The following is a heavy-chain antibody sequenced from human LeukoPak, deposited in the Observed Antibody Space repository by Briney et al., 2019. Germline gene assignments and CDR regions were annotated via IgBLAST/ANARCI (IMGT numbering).Heavy chain of an antibody. J-gene: IGHJ5*02. Sequence: ASVKVSCKASGYTFTTFGIRWVRPAPGQGLAWMGWISTYNGNTMYAQKFQGRVTMTTDTSTRTAYMDLRSLRFDDTAVYYCARAFCSSSSCDEWFDPWGQGTLVTVSS. CDR2: ISTYNGNT. CDR1: GYTFTTFG. V-gene: IGHV1-18*01. CDR3: ARAFCSSSSCDEWFDP. D-gene: IGHD2-2*01.